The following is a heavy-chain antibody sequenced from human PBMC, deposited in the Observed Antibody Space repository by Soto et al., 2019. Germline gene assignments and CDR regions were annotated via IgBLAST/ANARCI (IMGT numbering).Heavy chain of an antibody. V-gene: IGHV3-23*01. J-gene: IGHJ4*02. CDR1: GFTFSNYA. CDR3: AKEYRRAYCSGGICYGYFDY. CDR2: ISGSGDST. Sequence: EVQLLESGGGLVQPGGSLRLSCTASGFTFSNYAMSWVRQAPGKGLEWVSTISGSGDSTNYADSVKGQFAISRDNSNNTLYVQMDSLRVEDTAVHYCAKEYRRAYCSGGICYGYFDYWGQGTLVTVPS. D-gene: IGHD2-15*01.